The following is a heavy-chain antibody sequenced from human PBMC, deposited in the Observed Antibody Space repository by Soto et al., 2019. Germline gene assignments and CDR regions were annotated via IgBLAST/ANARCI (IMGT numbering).Heavy chain of an antibody. Sequence: QITLKESGPTLVKPTQTLTLTCTFSGFSLSTSGVGVGWIRQPPGKALEWLALIYWDDDIRYTTSLKNRLTISKDTSRNQVFITMTNMDPLDTATYSSAYTGSGLPLLYDHWGQGTLVTVFS. CDR3: AYTGSGLPLLYDH. J-gene: IGHJ4*02. D-gene: IGHD6-25*01. V-gene: IGHV2-5*02. CDR2: IYWDDDI. CDR1: GFSLSTSGVG.